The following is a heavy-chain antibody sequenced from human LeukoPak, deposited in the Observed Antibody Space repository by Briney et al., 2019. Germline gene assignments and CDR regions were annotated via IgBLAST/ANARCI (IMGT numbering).Heavy chain of an antibody. J-gene: IGHJ4*02. CDR2: IYYRGST. CDR1: GGSISSYY. CDR3: ARRTGGYSLM. D-gene: IGHD5-18*01. Sequence: SETLSLTCTVSGGSISSYYWSWIRQPPGKGLDWIGQIYYRGSTNYNPSLKSRVTMFEDTSKNQFSLNLTSVTAADTAVYYCARRTGGYSLMWGQGTLVTVSS. V-gene: IGHV4-59*08.